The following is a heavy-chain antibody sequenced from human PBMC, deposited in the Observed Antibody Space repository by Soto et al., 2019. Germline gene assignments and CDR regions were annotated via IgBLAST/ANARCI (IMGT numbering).Heavy chain of an antibody. CDR2: IYYSGST. Sequence: SETLSLTCTVSGGSISSGDYYWSWIRQPPGKGLEWIGYIYYSGSTYYNPSLKSRVTISVDTSKNQFSLKLSSVTAADTAVYYCARRIVATDTFDYWGQGPLVTVSS. J-gene: IGHJ4*02. CDR3: ARRIVATDTFDY. D-gene: IGHD5-12*01. V-gene: IGHV4-30-4*01. CDR1: GGSISSGDYY.